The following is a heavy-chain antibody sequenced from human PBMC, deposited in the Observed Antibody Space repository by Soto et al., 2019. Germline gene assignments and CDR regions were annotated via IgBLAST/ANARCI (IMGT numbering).Heavy chain of an antibody. CDR2: IYTTGST. V-gene: IGHV4-4*07. Sequence: SEALSVTCTVSCGSVINYYWSCVLEPGGKGLEWIVRIYTTGSTNYNPSLKSRVTMSVDTSKNQFSLRLSSATAADTAVYYCARDRGYNSGFDVDFWGKGTMVTV. J-gene: IGHJ3*01. D-gene: IGHD5-18*01. CDR1: CGSVINYY. CDR3: ARDRGYNSGFDVDF.